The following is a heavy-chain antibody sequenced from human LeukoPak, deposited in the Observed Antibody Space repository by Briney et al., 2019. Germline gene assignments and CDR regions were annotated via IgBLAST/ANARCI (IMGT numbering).Heavy chain of an antibody. CDR2: ISGSGGST. D-gene: IGHD3-22*01. CDR1: GFTFSSYA. Sequence: PGGSLRLSCAASGFTFSSYAMSWVRQAPGKGLEWVSAISGSGGSTYYADSVKGRFTISRDNSKNTLYLQMNSLRAEDTAVYYCAKDLVGYYDSSGSFDPWGQGTLVTVSS. CDR3: AKDLVGYYDSSGSFDP. J-gene: IGHJ5*02. V-gene: IGHV3-23*01.